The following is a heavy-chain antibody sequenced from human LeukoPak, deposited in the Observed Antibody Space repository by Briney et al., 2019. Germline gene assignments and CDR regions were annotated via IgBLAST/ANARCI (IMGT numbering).Heavy chain of an antibody. CDR1: GGSISSYY. CDR2: IYTSGST. D-gene: IGHD3-3*01. CDR3: ARDREFSTIFGVVNGNYYYYMDV. V-gene: IGHV4-4*07. Sequence: PSETLSLTCSVSGGSISSYYWSWIRQPAGKGLEWIGRIYTSGSTNYNPSLKSRVTLSVDTSKNQFSLKLSSVTAADTAVYYCARDREFSTIFGVVNGNYYYYMDVWGKGTTVTVSS. J-gene: IGHJ6*03.